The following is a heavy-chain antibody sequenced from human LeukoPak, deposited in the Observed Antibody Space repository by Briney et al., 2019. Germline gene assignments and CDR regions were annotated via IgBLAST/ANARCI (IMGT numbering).Heavy chain of an antibody. D-gene: IGHD3-22*01. CDR2: ISYDGSNK. Sequence: GGSLRLSCAASGFTFSSYWMSWVRQAPGKGLEWVAVISYDGSNKYYADSVKGRFTISRDNSKNTLYLQMNSLRAEDTAVYYCAKVWGYDSTSYYFDYWGQGTLVTVSS. V-gene: IGHV3-30*18. CDR1: GFTFSSYW. CDR3: AKVWGYDSTSYYFDY. J-gene: IGHJ4*02.